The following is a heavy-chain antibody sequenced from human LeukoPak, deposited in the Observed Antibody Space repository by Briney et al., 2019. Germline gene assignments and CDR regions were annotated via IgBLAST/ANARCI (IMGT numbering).Heavy chain of an antibody. CDR3: ARDHLPAGAPGYYMDV. CDR2: IYNSGIT. Sequence: KPSETLSLTCAVYGASFSGYFWSWIRQPPGKGLEWIGYIYNSGITNYNPSLKSRVTMSVDTSKNQFSLMLRSVTAADTAVYYCARDHLPAGAPGYYMDVWGKGTTVTVSS. J-gene: IGHJ6*03. CDR1: GASFSGYF. V-gene: IGHV4-59*01. D-gene: IGHD4/OR15-4a*01.